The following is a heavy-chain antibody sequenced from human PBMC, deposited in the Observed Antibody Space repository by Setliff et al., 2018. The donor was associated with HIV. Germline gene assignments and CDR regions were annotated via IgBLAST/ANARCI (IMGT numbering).Heavy chain of an antibody. CDR3: ARHGDYEYFQH. V-gene: IGHV4-38-2*01. CDR1: GYSISTAYY. J-gene: IGHJ1*01. Sequence: SETLSLTCAVSGYSISTAYYWAWIRQPPGKGLEWIGGVHHSGSTHYNPSLRSRVTISPQTSKNRFSLNLRSVTATDTAIYYCARHGDYEYFQHWGRGTPVTVSS. D-gene: IGHD4-17*01. CDR2: VHHSGST.